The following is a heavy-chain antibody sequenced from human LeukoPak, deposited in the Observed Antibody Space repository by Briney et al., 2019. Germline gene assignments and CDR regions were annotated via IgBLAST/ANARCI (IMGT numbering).Heavy chain of an antibody. CDR3: ARSIRSWFDP. V-gene: IGHV4-59*01. J-gene: IGHJ5*02. D-gene: IGHD6-6*01. Sequence: SETLSLTCTVSGGSISSYYWSWIRQPPGKGLEWIGYIYYSGSANYNPSLKSRVTISVDTSKNQFSLKLSSVTAADTAVYYCARSIRSWFDPWGQGTLVTVSS. CDR2: IYYSGSA. CDR1: GGSISSYY.